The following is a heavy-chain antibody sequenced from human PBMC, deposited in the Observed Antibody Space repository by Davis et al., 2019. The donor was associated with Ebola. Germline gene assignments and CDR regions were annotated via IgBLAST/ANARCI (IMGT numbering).Heavy chain of an antibody. Sequence: GESLKISCAASGFTFSGYAMSWVRQAPGRGLEWVSGIGVSGGSTYYADSVKGRFAISRDNSKNTLYLQMNSLRAEDTAVYNCAKGGRSYYYYYGMDVWGQGTTVTVSS. CDR2: IGVSGGST. V-gene: IGHV3-23*01. CDR3: AKGGRSYYYYYGMDV. CDR1: GFTFSGYA. J-gene: IGHJ6*02.